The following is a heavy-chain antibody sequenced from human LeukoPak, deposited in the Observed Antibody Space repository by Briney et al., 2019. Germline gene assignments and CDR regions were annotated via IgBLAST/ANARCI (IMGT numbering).Heavy chain of an antibody. V-gene: IGHV1-2*02. CDR3: ARPRIESGGYYYGH. CDR1: GHTFNGYY. CDR2: VNPTNGAT. Sequence: ASVKVSYKASGHTFNGYYMHWVRQAPGQGLEWMGWVNPTNGATNYAQKFQGRVTLTTDTSTNTAYMELSWLTSDDTAVYYCARPRIESGGYYYGHWGQGTLVTVSS. D-gene: IGHD3-22*01. J-gene: IGHJ4*02.